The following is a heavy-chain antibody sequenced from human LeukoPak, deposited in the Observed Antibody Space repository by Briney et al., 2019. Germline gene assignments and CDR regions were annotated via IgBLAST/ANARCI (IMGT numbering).Heavy chain of an antibody. CDR1: GGSISSYY. CDR3: AGEDTAMVTIDY. J-gene: IGHJ4*02. D-gene: IGHD5-18*01. V-gene: IGHV4-59*01. CDR2: IYYSGST. Sequence: SETLSLTCIVSGGSISSYYWSWIRQPPGKGLEWIGYIYYSGSTNYNPSLKSRVTISVDTSKNQFSLKLSSVTAADTAVYYCAGEDTAMVTIDYWGQGTLVTVSS.